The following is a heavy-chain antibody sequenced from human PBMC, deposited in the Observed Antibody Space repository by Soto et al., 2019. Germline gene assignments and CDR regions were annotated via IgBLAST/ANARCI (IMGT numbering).Heavy chain of an antibody. J-gene: IGHJ4*02. V-gene: IGHV1-69*02. CDR1: GGTFSSYT. CDR3: ARGNYDILTGYSFDFDY. CDR2: IIPILGIA. Sequence: SVKVSCKASGGTFSSYTISWVRQAPGQGLEWMGRIIPILGIANYAQKFQGRVTITADKSTSTAYMELSSLRSEDTAVYYCARGNYDILTGYSFDFDYWGQGTLVTVSS. D-gene: IGHD3-9*01.